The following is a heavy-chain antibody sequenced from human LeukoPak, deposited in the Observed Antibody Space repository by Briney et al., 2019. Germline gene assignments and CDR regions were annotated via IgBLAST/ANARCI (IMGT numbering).Heavy chain of an antibody. V-gene: IGHV4-34*01. CDR1: GGSFSGYY. CDR3: ARGLISGDYSKSFEY. D-gene: IGHD4-11*01. J-gene: IGHJ4*02. CDR2: MNHSGST. Sequence: PSETLSLTCAVYGGSFSGYYWSWIRQPPGKGLEWIGEMNHSGSTSHNPSLKSRGTISVDTSKNQFSLKVTSVTAADTAVYYCARGLISGDYSKSFEYWGQGTLVTVSS.